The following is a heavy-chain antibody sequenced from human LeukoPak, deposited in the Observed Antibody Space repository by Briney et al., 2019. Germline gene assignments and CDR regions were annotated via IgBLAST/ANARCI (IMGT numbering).Heavy chain of an antibody. CDR3: AKEGATVVNLHWYFDL. CDR2: IRYDGSNK. Sequence: PGGSLRLSCAASGFTFSSYGMHWVRQAPGKGLEWVAFIRYDGSNKYYADSVKGRFTISRDNSKNTLYLQMNSLRAEDTAVYYCAKEGATVVNLHWYFDLWGRGTLVTVSS. D-gene: IGHD4-23*01. CDR1: GFTFSSYG. J-gene: IGHJ2*01. V-gene: IGHV3-30*02.